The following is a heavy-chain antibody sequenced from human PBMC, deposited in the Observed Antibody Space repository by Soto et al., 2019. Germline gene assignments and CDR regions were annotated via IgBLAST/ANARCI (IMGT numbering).Heavy chain of an antibody. CDR2: ISSSSSYI. V-gene: IGHV3-21*01. Sequence: GGSLRLSCIVSGFTFSSYSMNWVRQAPGKGLEWVSSISSSSSYIYYADSVEGRFTISRDNAKNSLYLQMNSLRAEDTAVYYCARDEGSGSYSEWAWFDPWGQGTLVTVSS. CDR3: ARDEGSGSYSEWAWFDP. CDR1: GFTFSSYS. D-gene: IGHD3-10*01. J-gene: IGHJ5*02.